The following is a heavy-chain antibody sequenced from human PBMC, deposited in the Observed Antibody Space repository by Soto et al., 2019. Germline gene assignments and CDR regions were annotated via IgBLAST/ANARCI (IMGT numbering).Heavy chain of an antibody. Sequence: GGSLRLSCAAAGFTFSSYGMHWVRQAPGKGLEWVAVIWYDGSNEYYADSVKGRFTISRDNSKNTLYLQMNSLRAEDTAVYYSARDHRVLGFDYWGQGTLVTVSS. CDR1: GFTFSSYG. CDR2: IWYDGSNE. CDR3: ARDHRVLGFDY. V-gene: IGHV3-33*01. D-gene: IGHD2-8*01. J-gene: IGHJ4*02.